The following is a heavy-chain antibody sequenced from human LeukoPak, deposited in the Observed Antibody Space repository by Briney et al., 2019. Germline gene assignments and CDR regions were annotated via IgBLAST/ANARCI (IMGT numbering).Heavy chain of an antibody. CDR3: ARDWRSGYSTDF. CDR2: ITWNGETT. D-gene: IGHD3-22*01. CDR1: GFYFGDYG. V-gene: IGHV3-20*04. J-gene: IGHJ4*02. Sequence: PGGSLRLSCSASGFYFGDYGMSWVRQAPGKGLEWVSGITWNGETTSYAQSVKGRFTISRDNTRNSLYLQMNSLEADDTAFYYCARDWRSGYSTDFWGQGVLVTVSS.